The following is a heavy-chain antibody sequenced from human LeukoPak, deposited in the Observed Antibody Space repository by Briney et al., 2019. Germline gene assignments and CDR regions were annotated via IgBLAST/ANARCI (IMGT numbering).Heavy chain of an antibody. CDR3: ATALLRVGDIVVVPAATALDI. Sequence: ASVKVSCKASGYTFTSYYMHWVRQAPGQGLEWMGIINPRGGSTSYAQKFQGRVTMTRDTSTSTVYMELSSLRSEDTAVYYCATALLRVGDIVVVPAATALDIWGQGTMVTVSS. J-gene: IGHJ3*02. CDR1: GYTFTSYY. V-gene: IGHV1-46*01. CDR2: INPRGGST. D-gene: IGHD2-2*01.